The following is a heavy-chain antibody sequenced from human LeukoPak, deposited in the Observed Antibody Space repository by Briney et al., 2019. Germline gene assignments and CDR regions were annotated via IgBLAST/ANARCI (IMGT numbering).Heavy chain of an antibody. CDR2: MSGSGGGR. D-gene: IGHD3-16*01. V-gene: IGHV3-23*01. CDR1: GFTFSSNA. Sequence: PGGSLRLSCAPSGFTFSSNATSWVRPAPGKRLEWVSGMSGSGGGRYYADSVKGRFTISRDNSKNTLYLQMHNLRAEDTAVYYCAKGVDASGIYYYFYMDVWGKGTTLTVSS. CDR3: AKGVDASGIYYYFYMDV. J-gene: IGHJ6*03.